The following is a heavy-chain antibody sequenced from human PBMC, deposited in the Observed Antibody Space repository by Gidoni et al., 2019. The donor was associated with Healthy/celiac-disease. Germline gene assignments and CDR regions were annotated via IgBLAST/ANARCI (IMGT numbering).Heavy chain of an antibody. CDR2: ISYDGSNN. Sequence: QVQLVESGGCVVQPGRSLRLSCSASGFTFSSYGMHWVRRAPGKGLEWVAVISYDGSNNYYADSVKGRFTISRENSKNTLYLQMNSLRAEDTAVYYCAKEGRQAQYYFDYWGQGTLVTVSS. J-gene: IGHJ4*02. V-gene: IGHV3-30*18. CDR1: GFTFSSYG. D-gene: IGHD2-15*01. CDR3: AKEGRQAQYYFDY.